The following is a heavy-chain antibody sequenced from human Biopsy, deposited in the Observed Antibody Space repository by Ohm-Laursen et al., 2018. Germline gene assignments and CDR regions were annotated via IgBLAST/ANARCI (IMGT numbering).Heavy chain of an antibody. Sequence: GTLSLTCIVSGVSITAYYWSWIRQPPGKGLECIGNIHHSGSTNYNPSLKSRLTISVGTSKNQFSLKLSSVTAADTAVYYCARMDCSGGSCHYYSYGMDVWGQGTTVTVSS. CDR2: IHHSGST. J-gene: IGHJ6*02. CDR1: GVSITAYY. CDR3: ARMDCSGGSCHYYSYGMDV. D-gene: IGHD2-15*01. V-gene: IGHV4-4*09.